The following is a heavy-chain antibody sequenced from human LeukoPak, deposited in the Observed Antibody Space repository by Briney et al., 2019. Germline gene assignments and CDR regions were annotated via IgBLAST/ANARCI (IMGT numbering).Heavy chain of an antibody. J-gene: IGHJ3*02. CDR3: ARDQGLGTFDI. Sequence: TGGSLRLSCAASGFTFSSYSMNWVCQAPGKGLEWVSSISSSSSHIYYADSVKGRFTISRDNAKNSLYLQMNSLRAEDTAVYYCARDQGLGTFDIWGQGTMVTVSS. V-gene: IGHV3-21*01. CDR2: ISSSSSHI. CDR1: GFTFSSYS.